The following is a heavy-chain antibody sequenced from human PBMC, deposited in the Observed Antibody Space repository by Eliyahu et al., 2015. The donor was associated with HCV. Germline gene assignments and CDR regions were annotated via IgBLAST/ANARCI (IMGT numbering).Heavy chain of an antibody. CDR2: ISANNGNT. Sequence: QVQLVQSGTAVKEPGASVKVSCKASGYAFASHSFTWVRQAPGQGLEWMGWISANNGNTNYAQKFRGRVTMTTDTSTSTAYMELRSLRSDDTALYYCVRDNLDSNFWGQGTLVTVSS. D-gene: IGHD2/OR15-2a*01. CDR1: GYAFASHS. CDR3: VRDNLDSNF. J-gene: IGHJ4*02. V-gene: IGHV1-18*01.